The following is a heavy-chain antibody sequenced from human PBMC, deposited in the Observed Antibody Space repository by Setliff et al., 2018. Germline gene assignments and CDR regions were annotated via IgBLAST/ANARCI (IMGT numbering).Heavy chain of an antibody. CDR3: ARDGKQYYYDSTGYYRNWFDP. CDR1: GFTFDDYA. D-gene: IGHD3-22*01. V-gene: IGHV3-30-3*01. CDR2: ISYDGSHD. J-gene: IGHJ5*02. Sequence: GGSLRLSCAASGFTFDDYAMHWVRQAQGRGPEWLAVISYDGSHDYYADSVRGRFTISRDNSYNTRYMQMSSLRAEDTAIYSCARDGKQYYYDSTGYYRNWFDPWGQGTLVTVSS.